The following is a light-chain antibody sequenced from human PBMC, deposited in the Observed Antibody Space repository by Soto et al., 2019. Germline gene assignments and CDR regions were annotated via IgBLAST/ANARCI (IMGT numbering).Light chain of an antibody. CDR2: DTS. V-gene: IGKV3-11*01. Sequence: EIVLTQSPATLSLSPGERATLSCRASQRVSSYLAWFQQKPGQAPRLLIYDTSNRATGIPARFSGSGSGTDFTLTISSLQPDDFATYYCQQYNSYSFGQGTKVEIK. CDR1: QRVSSY. J-gene: IGKJ1*01. CDR3: QQYNSYS.